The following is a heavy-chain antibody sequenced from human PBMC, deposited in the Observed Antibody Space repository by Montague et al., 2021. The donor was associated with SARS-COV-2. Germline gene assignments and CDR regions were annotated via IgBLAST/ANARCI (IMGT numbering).Heavy chain of an antibody. CDR1: GFSLTSSGVA. D-gene: IGHD3-10*01. J-gene: IGHJ4*02. CDR2: IYWDDTK. Sequence: PALVKPTQTLTLTCTFSGFSLTSSGVAVGWIRQPPGKALEWLALIYWDDTKHYNPSLKTRLTATQDTSKNQVVLTLTNVDPVDTATYYCAHRPPYYSISGAGDVGCFDDWGQGALVTVSS. CDR3: AHRPPYYSISGAGDVGCFDD. V-gene: IGHV2-5*02.